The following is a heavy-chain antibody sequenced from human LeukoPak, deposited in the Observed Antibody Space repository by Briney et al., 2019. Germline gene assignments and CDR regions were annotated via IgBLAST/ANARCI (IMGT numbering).Heavy chain of an antibody. CDR3: ARGHGDYYFDY. D-gene: IGHD4-17*01. V-gene: IGHV4-34*01. Sequence: SETLSLTXAVYGGSFSGYYWSWIRQPPGKGLEWIGEINHSGSTNYNPFLKSRVTISVDTSKNQFSLKLSSVTAADTAVYYCARGHGDYYFDYWGQGTLVTVSS. CDR2: INHSGST. CDR1: GGSFSGYY. J-gene: IGHJ4*02.